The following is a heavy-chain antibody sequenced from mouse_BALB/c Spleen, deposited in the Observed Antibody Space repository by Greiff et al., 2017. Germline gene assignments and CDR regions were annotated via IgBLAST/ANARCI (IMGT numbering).Heavy chain of an antibody. CDR2: ISSGSSTI. J-gene: IGHJ4*01. CDR1: GFTFSSFG. D-gene: IGHD2-1*01. V-gene: IGHV5-17*02. Sequence: EVKLMESGGGLVQPGGSRKLSCAASGFTFSSFGMHWVRQAPEKGLEWVAYISSGSSTIYYADTVKGRFTISRDNPKNTLFLQMTSLRSEDTAMYYCARYGKGYYYAMDYWGQGTSVTVSS. CDR3: ARYGKGYYYAMDY.